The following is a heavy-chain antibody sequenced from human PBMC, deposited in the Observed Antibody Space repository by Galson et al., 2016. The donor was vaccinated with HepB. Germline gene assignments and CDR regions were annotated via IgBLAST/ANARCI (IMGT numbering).Heavy chain of an antibody. CDR1: GFTFSNYG. D-gene: IGHD2-2*01. CDR3: TKERQSGYRSSTDCYGLDY. V-gene: IGHV3-30*18. CDR2: TSNDGSNK. Sequence: SLRLSCAASGFTFSNYGMHWVRQAPGKGLEWVAVTSNDGSNKYYADSVKGRFTISRDNSKNTLYLQMNSLRAEDKAVYYCTKERQSGYRSSTDCYGLDYWSPGTLVTVSS. J-gene: IGHJ4*02.